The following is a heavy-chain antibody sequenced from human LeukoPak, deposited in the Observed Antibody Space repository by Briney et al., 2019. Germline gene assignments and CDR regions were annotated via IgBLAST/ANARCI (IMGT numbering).Heavy chain of an antibody. V-gene: IGHV1-2*04. Sequence: GASVKFACEASGYTFTGYYMHWVRQAPGRGLEWMGWINPNSGGTNYAQKFQGWVTMTRDTSISTAYMELSRLRSDDTAVYYCARGYCSGGSCYFEGFDYWGQGTLVTVSS. CDR3: ARGYCSGGSCYFEGFDY. CDR2: INPNSGGT. D-gene: IGHD2-15*01. CDR1: GYTFTGYY. J-gene: IGHJ4*02.